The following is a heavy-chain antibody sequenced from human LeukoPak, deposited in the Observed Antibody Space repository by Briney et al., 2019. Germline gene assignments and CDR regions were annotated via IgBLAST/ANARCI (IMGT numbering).Heavy chain of an antibody. CDR2: INHSGST. CDR3: ARDYYDSSGYTRYNWFDP. D-gene: IGHD3-22*01. Sequence: SETLSLTCAVYGGSFSGYYWSWIRQPLGKGLEWIGEINHSGSTNYNPSLKSRVTISVDTSKNQFSLKLSSVTAADTAVYYCARDYYDSSGYTRYNWFDPWGQGTLVTVSS. CDR1: GGSFSGYY. V-gene: IGHV4-34*01. J-gene: IGHJ5*02.